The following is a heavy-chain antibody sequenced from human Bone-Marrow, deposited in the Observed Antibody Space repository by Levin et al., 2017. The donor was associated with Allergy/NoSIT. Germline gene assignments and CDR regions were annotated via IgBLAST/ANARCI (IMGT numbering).Heavy chain of an antibody. CDR1: GGSFSGYY. CDR2: INHSGST. Sequence: ESLKISCAVYGGSFSGYYWSWIRQPPGKGLEWIGEINHSGSTNYNPSLKSRVTISVDTSKNQFSLKLSSVTAADTAVYYCARGFVGRTTVTRKPVDGWYFDRWGRGTLVTVSA. D-gene: IGHD4-17*01. J-gene: IGHJ2*01. CDR3: ARGFVGRTTVTRKPVDGWYFDR. V-gene: IGHV4-34*01.